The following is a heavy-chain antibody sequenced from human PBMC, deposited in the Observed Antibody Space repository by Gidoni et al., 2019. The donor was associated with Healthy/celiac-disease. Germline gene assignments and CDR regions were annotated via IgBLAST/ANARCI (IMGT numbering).Heavy chain of an antibody. V-gene: IGHV4-34*01. D-gene: IGHD3-16*01. J-gene: IGHJ5*02. CDR1: GGSFSGYY. CDR3: ARGRGRIRGWFDP. Sequence: LSLTCAVYGGSFSGYYWSWIRQPPGKGLEWIGEINHSGSTNYNPSLKSRVTISVETSKNQFSLKLSSVTAADTAVYYCARGRGRIRGWFDPWGQGTLVTVSS. CDR2: INHSGST.